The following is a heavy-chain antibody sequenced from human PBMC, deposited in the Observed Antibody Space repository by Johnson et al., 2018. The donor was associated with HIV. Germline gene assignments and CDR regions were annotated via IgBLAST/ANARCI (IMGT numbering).Heavy chain of an antibody. D-gene: IGHD2-21*01. CDR2: IRNKANSYTT. CDR3: ARERGGQHTFDI. CDR1: GFTFTDHY. V-gene: IGHV3-72*01. J-gene: IGHJ3*02. Sequence: EKLVESGGGLVLPGGSLRLSCAVSGFTFTDHYMDWVRQAPGKGLEWVGRIRNKANSYTTEYAASVKGRFTISRDNSKNTLYLQMNSLRAEDTAVYYCARERGGQHTFDIWGQGTMVTVSS.